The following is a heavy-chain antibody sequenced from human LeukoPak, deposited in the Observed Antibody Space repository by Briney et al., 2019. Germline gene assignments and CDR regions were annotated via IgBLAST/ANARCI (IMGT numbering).Heavy chain of an antibody. D-gene: IGHD1-26*01. J-gene: IGHJ4*02. V-gene: IGHV4-59*02. Sequence: PSETLSLTCTVSGASVSLFYWTWLRQPPGKGLEWIGYIHDSDNSNYNPSLKSRVTMAVDTSKPQFSLTLTSVSTADTAVYYRARAISDWPSYYFDLWGQGIPVTVSS. CDR1: GASVSLFY. CDR2: IHDSDNS. CDR3: ARAISDWPSYYFDL.